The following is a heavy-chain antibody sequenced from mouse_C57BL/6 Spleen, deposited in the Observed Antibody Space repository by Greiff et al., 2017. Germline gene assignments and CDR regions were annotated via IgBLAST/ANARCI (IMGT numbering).Heavy chain of an antibody. CDR1: GFNIKDDY. J-gene: IGHJ2*01. D-gene: IGHD1-1*01. Sequence: VQLQQSGAELVRPGASVKLSCTASGFNIKDDYMHWVKQRPEQGLEWIGWIDPENGDTEYASKFQGKATITADTSSNTAYLQLSSLTSEDTAVYYCARSPGSSYFDYWGQGTTLTVSS. CDR2: IDPENGDT. V-gene: IGHV14-4*01. CDR3: ARSPGSSYFDY.